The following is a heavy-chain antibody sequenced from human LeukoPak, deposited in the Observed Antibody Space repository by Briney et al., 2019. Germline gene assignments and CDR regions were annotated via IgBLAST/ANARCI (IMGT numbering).Heavy chain of an antibody. D-gene: IGHD4-17*01. CDR2: IIPIFGTA. CDR3: ARGGPYGIYYYYYMDV. CDR1: GGTFSSYA. V-gene: IGHV1-69*05. Sequence: ASVKVSCKASGGTFSSYAISWVRQAPGQGLVWMGGIIPIFGTANYAQKFQGRVTITTDESTSTAYMELSSLRSEDTAVYYCARGGPYGIYYYYYMDVWGKGTTVTVSS. J-gene: IGHJ6*03.